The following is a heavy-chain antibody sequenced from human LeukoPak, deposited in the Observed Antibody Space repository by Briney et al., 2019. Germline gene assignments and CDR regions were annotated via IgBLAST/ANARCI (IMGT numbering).Heavy chain of an antibody. V-gene: IGHV1-24*01. CDR2: FDPEDGET. D-gene: IGHD2-15*01. Sequence: ASVKVSCKVSGYTLTELSMHWVRQAPGKGLEWMGGFDPEDGETIYAQKFQGRVTMTEDTSTDTAYMELSSLRSEDTAVYYCATYWVHKGSTEYFQHWGQGTLVTVSS. CDR1: GYTLTELS. CDR3: ATYWVHKGSTEYFQH. J-gene: IGHJ1*01.